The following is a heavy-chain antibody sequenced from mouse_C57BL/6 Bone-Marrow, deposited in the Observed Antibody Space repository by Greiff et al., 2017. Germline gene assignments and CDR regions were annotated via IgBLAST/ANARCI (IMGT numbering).Heavy chain of an antibody. CDR2: INSDGGST. D-gene: IGHD2-12*01. J-gene: IGHJ4*01. CDR3: AAYYSLTTRGDY. Sequence: EVQGVESGGGLVQPGESLKLSCESNEYEFPSHDMSWVRKTPEKRLELVAAINSDGGSTYYPDTMERRFIISRDNTKKTLYLQMSSLRSEDTALYYCAAYYSLTTRGDYWGQGTSVTVSS. V-gene: IGHV5-2*01. CDR1: EYEFPSHD.